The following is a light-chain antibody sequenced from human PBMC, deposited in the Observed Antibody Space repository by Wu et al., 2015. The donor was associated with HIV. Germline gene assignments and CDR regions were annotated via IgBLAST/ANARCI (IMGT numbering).Light chain of an antibody. CDR1: QSISRS. J-gene: IGKJ1*01. CDR3: QYQGA. Sequence: EVVMTQSPATLSVSPGERATLSCRASQSISRSLAWYQKKPGQPPRLLIYGIDSRATGIPARFSAYGSGTEFTLTLNNVQSEDLAVYYCQYQGAFGQGTK. V-gene: IGKV3-15*01. CDR2: GID.